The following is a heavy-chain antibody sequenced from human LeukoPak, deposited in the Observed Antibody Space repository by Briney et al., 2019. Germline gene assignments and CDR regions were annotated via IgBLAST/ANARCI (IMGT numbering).Heavy chain of an antibody. J-gene: IGHJ4*02. CDR1: GGSISSYY. Sequence: SETLSLTCTVSGGSISSYYWSWIRQPPGKGLEWIGYIYYSGSTNYNPSLKSRVTISVDTSKNQFSLKLSSVTAADTAVYYCARLAAAGKKYYFDYWGQGTLVTVSS. V-gene: IGHV4-59*12. D-gene: IGHD6-13*01. CDR3: ARLAAAGKKYYFDY. CDR2: IYYSGST.